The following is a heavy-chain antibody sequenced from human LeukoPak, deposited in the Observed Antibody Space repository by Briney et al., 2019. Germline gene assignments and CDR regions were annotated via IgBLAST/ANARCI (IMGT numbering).Heavy chain of an antibody. V-gene: IGHV1-69*01. J-gene: IGHJ5*02. CDR2: IIPMFGRT. D-gene: IGHD6-13*01. CDR3: AKETYSSSWYWFDP. CDR1: GGSFSNYG. Sequence: SVKVSCKASGGSFSNYGMNWVRQAPGQGLEWMGGIIPMFGRTIYAQKFQGRVTISADESTSTAYMELSSLRSEDTAVYYCAKETYSSSWYWFDPWGQGTLVTVSS.